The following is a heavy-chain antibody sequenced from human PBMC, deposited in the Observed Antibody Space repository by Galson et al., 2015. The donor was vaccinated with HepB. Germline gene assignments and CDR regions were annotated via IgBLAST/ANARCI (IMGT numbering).Heavy chain of an antibody. CDR1: GYTFTDYY. D-gene: IGHD2-2*01. J-gene: IGHJ6*02. Sequence: VKVSCKASGYTFTDYYMHWVRQAPGQGLEWMGRINPYSGGTDYAQKFQGRVTMTRDTSISTAYMEVSRLRSDDTAVYYCARDLYCSSSNCYYYNYGMDVWGHGTTVTVSS. CDR2: INPYSGGT. V-gene: IGHV1-2*06. CDR3: ARDLYCSSSNCYYYNYGMDV.